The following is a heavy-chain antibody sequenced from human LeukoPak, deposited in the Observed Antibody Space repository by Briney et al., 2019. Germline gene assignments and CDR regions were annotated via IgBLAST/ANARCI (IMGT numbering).Heavy chain of an antibody. CDR2: ISSSDTYI. CDR3: AKESVRLTIGY. D-gene: IGHD2-2*01. J-gene: IGHJ4*02. CDR1: GFTFSNAW. Sequence: GGSLRLSCAASGFTFSNAWMSWVRQAPGKGLEWVSSISSSDTYIYHADSVKGRFTISRDNAKNTLYLQMNSLRAEDTAVYYCAKESVRLTIGYWGQGTLVTVSS. V-gene: IGHV3-21*01.